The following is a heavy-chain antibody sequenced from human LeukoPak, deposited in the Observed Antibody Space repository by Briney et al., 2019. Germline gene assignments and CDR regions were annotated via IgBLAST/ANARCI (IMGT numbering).Heavy chain of an antibody. CDR1: GYTLTELS. V-gene: IGHV1-24*01. CDR2: FDPEDGET. D-gene: IGHD6-13*01. J-gene: IGHJ4*02. Sequence: ASVKVSCKVSGYTLTELSMHWVRQAPGKGLEWMGVFDPEDGETIYAQKFQGRVTMTEDTSTDTAYMELSSLRSEDTAVYYCATETARQQLVSSHGFDYWGQGTLVTVSS. CDR3: ATETARQQLVSSHGFDY.